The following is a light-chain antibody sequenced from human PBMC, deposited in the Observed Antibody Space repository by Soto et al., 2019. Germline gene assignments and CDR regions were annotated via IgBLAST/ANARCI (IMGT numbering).Light chain of an antibody. CDR1: QSLLHIAGQTH. V-gene: IGKV2D-29*02. J-gene: IGKJ5*01. Sequence: DVVLTHSPLSLSVTPGQPASVSCISIQSLLHIAGQTHLFWYLQKPGQSPQLLIYEVSNRFSGVPDRFSGSGSGTDFTLTISRVEAEDVGLYYCFQSTHLPPTFGQGTRLEIK. CDR3: FQSTHLPPT. CDR2: EVS.